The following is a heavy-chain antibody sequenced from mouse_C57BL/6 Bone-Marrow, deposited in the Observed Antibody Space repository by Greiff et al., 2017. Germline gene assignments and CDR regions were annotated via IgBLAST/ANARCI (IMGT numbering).Heavy chain of an antibody. CDR3: ARCAYSGPY. Sequence: VQLQESGAELARPGASVKLSCKASGYTFTSYGISWVKQRTGQGLEWIGEIYPRSGNTYYNEKFKGKATLTADQSSSQAYMELRSLTYEDSSVYFYARCAYSGPYWGKGTLVTVSA. J-gene: IGHJ3*01. D-gene: IGHD2-12*01. V-gene: IGHV1-81*01. CDR2: IYPRSGNT. CDR1: GYTFTSYG.